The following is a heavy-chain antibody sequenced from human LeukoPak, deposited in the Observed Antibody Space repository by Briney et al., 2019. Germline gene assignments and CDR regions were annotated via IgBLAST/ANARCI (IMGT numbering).Heavy chain of an antibody. CDR1: GFTFDDYA. V-gene: IGHV3-9*01. CDR2: ISWNSGSI. J-gene: IGHJ4*02. D-gene: IGHD2-21*01. Sequence: GGSLRLSCAASGFTFDDYAMHRVRQAPGKGLEWVSGISWNSGSIDYMDSVKGRFTISRDNAKNSVYLQMNSLRAEDTAVYYCVSRLGYWGQGTLVTVSS. CDR3: VSRLGY.